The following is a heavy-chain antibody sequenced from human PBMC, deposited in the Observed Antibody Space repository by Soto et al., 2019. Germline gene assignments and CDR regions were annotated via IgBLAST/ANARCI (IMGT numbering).Heavy chain of an antibody. CDR2: ISGTGENT. CDR3: VKLRLELLYLDS. V-gene: IGHV3-23*01. Sequence: GGSLRLSCAASGFTFNRYGMSWVRQAPGKGLEWVSAISGTGENTYYADSVKGRFTISRDSSNNTLYLQMNSLRADDTALYYCVKLRLELLYLDSWGRGALVTVSS. CDR1: GFTFNRYG. J-gene: IGHJ4*02. D-gene: IGHD1-7*01.